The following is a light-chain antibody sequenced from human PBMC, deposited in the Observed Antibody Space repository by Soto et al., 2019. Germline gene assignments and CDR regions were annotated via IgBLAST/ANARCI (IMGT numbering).Light chain of an antibody. CDR3: QQYNNWPRT. CDR2: GAS. V-gene: IGKV3-15*01. CDR1: QSLSSN. Sequence: EIVMTQSPVTLSVSPGERATLSCRASQSLSSNLALYQQKPGQAPRLLIYGASTRATGIPVRFSGSGSGTEFILTISSLQSEDSAVYYCQQYNNWPRTFGQGTKVEIK. J-gene: IGKJ1*01.